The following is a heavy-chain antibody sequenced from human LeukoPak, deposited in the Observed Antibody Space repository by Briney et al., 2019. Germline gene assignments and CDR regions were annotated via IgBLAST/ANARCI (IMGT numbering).Heavy chain of an antibody. CDR1: GFTFSSYS. Sequence: GGSLRLSCAASGFTFSSYSMNWVHQAPGKGLEWVSYISSSSTIYYADSVKGRFTISRDNAKDTLYLQMNSLRAEDTAVYYCARVIREGAFDVWGQGTMVTVSS. V-gene: IGHV3-48*04. D-gene: IGHD3-10*01. CDR2: ISSSSTI. CDR3: ARVIREGAFDV. J-gene: IGHJ3*01.